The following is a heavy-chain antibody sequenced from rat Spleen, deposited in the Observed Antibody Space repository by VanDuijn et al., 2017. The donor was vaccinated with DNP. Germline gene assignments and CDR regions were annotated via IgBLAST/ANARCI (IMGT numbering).Heavy chain of an antibody. CDR1: GFTFSSFP. Sequence: EVQLVKSGGGLVQPGRSMKLSCVASGFTFSSFPMAWVRQAPTKGLEWVATFSTRGDDTYFRDPVKGRFTISRDNAKSTLYLQMDGLRSEDTATYYCTSNPHIRTAAPFDYWGQGVMVTVSS. V-gene: IGHV5-46*01. CDR3: TSNPHIRTAAPFDY. CDR2: FSTRGDDT. D-gene: IGHD3-8*01. J-gene: IGHJ2*01.